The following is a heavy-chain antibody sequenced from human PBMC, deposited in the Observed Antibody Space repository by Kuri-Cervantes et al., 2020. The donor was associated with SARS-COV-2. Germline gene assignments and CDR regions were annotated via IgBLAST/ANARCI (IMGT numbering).Heavy chain of an antibody. Sequence: GESLKISCAASGFTFSSYNMNWVRQAPGKGLEWVGRIKSKTDGGTTDYAAPVKGRFTISRDDSKNTLYLQMNSLKTEDTAVYYCTTDCAWIQLWPQGYWGQGTLVTVSS. J-gene: IGHJ4*02. CDR2: IKSKTDGGTT. D-gene: IGHD5-18*01. CDR1: GFTFSSYN. CDR3: TTDCAWIQLWPQGY. V-gene: IGHV3-15*01.